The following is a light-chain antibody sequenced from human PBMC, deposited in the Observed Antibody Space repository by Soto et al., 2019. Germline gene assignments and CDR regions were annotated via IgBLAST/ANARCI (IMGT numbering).Light chain of an antibody. CDR1: QSLLHSDGKTY. V-gene: IGKV2D-29*01. J-gene: IGKJ1*01. CDR2: EVS. Sequence: IEMTQTPLSLSVTPGQPASISCKSSQSLLHSDGKTYLYWYLQRPGQPPQLLMSEVSDRFSGVPDRFSGTGSGTDFTLIISRVEPEDVGLYSCMQTKQLPLTFGPGTKVEVK. CDR3: MQTKQLPLT.